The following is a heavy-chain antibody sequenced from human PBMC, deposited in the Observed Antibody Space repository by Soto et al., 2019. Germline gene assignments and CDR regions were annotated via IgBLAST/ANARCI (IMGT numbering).Heavy chain of an antibody. V-gene: IGHV3-48*03. CDR2: ISSSGSTI. CDR1: GFTFSSYE. D-gene: IGHD5-12*01. CDR3: AKGFRRDGYHY. Sequence: GGSLRLSCAASGFTFSSYEMNWVRQAPGKGLEWVSYISSSGSTIYYADSVKGRFTISRDNAKNSLYLQMNSLRAGDTVVYYCAKGFRRDGYHYWGQRTLVTVSS. J-gene: IGHJ4*02.